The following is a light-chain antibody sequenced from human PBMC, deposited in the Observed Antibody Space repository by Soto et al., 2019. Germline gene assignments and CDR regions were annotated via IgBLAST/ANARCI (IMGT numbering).Light chain of an antibody. CDR3: SSYAGSSNV. CDR1: SSDIGGYNY. CDR2: EVT. V-gene: IGLV2-8*01. J-gene: IGLJ1*01. Sequence: QSALTQPPSASGSLGQSVTISCTGTSSDIGGYNYVSWYQQHPGKAPKLMIYEVTKRPSGVPDRFSGSKSGNTASLTVSGLQAEDEADYYCSSYAGSSNVFGTGTRSPS.